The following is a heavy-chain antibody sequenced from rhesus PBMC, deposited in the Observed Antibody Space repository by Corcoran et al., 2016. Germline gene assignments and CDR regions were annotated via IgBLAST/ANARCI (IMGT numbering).Heavy chain of an antibody. J-gene: IGHJ4*01. CDR3: ARQNEWVQFVDY. Sequence: QVQLQESGPGLVKPSETLSLTCAVSGGSISSSYWSWIRQAPGKGLEWIGRIDSSGSTYYNPSLKSRVTLEVDTSKNQFSLKLSSVTAADTAVDYCARQNEWVQFVDYWGQGVLVTVSS. CDR2: IDSSGST. V-gene: IGHV4S11*01. D-gene: IGHD5-24*01. CDR1: GGSISSSY.